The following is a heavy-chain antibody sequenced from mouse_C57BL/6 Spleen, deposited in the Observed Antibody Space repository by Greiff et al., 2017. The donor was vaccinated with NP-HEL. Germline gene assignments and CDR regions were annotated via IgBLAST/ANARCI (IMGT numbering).Heavy chain of an antibody. Sequence: EVNVVESGGGLVKPGGSLKLSCAASGFTFSDYGMHWVRQAPEKGLEWVAYISSGSSTIYYADTVKGRFTISRDNAKNTLFLQMTSLRSEDTAMYYCARSNYGYYYAMDYWGQGTSVTVSS. CDR2: ISSGSSTI. CDR1: GFTFSDYG. CDR3: ARSNYGYYYAMDY. D-gene: IGHD1-2*01. V-gene: IGHV5-17*01. J-gene: IGHJ4*01.